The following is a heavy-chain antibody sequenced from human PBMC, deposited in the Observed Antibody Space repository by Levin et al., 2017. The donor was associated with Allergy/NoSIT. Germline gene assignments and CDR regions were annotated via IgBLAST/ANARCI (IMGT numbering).Heavy chain of an antibody. CDR2: LYFSGST. CDR3: ARHSPGYYYYGMDV. Sequence: SETLSLTCTVSGGSISSSSYYWGWIRQPPGKGLEWIGSLYFSGSTYYNPSLKSRVTISVDTSKNQFSLKLSSVTAADTAVYYCARHSPGYYYYGMDVWGQGTTVTVSS. CDR1: GGSISSSSYY. V-gene: IGHV4-39*01. J-gene: IGHJ6*02.